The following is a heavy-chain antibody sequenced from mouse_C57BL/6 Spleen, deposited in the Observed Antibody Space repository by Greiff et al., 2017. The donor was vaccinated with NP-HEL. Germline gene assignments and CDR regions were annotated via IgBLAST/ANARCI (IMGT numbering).Heavy chain of an antibody. Sequence: VKLLESGPGLVQPSQSLSITCTVSGFSLTSYGVHWVRQSPGKGLEWLGVIWSGGSTDYNAAFISRLSISKDNSKSQVFFKMNSLQADDTAIYYCARKDDGYPAWFAYWGQGTLVTVSA. CDR3: ARKDDGYPAWFAY. CDR1: GFSLTSYG. V-gene: IGHV2-2*01. CDR2: IWSGGST. D-gene: IGHD2-3*01. J-gene: IGHJ3*01.